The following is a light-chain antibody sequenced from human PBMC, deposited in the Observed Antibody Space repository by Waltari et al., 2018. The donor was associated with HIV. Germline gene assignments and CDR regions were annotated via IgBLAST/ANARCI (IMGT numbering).Light chain of an antibody. V-gene: IGKV1-9*01. J-gene: IGKJ4*01. Sequence: DLQLTQSPSFLSASVGARVTITCRASQGISSYLAWYQQKPGKAPKLLIYAASTLQSGVPSRFSGSGSGTEFTLTISSLQPEDFATYFCQHLNSYPLTFGGGTKVEIK. CDR1: QGISSY. CDR2: AAS. CDR3: QHLNSYPLT.